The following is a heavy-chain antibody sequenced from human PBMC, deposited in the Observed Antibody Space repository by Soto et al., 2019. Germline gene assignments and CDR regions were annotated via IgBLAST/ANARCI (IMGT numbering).Heavy chain of an antibody. Sequence: ASVKVSCKASGYTFTNFGISWVRQAPGQGLEWMGWISAYNGNTNYAQNFQGRVTMTRNTSISTAYMELSSLRYEDTAVYYCARERSAAGTGWFDPWGQGTLVTVSS. J-gene: IGHJ5*02. V-gene: IGHV1-18*01. CDR1: GYTFTNFG. CDR3: ARERSAAGTGWFDP. CDR2: ISAYNGNT. D-gene: IGHD6-13*01.